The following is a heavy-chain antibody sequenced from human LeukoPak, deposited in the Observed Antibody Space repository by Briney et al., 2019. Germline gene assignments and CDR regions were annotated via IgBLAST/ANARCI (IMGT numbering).Heavy chain of an antibody. V-gene: IGHV3-30*03. CDR1: GFTFSSYA. CDR3: ARRFSTENYSALDC. D-gene: IGHD1-7*01. CDR2: ISYDGSNK. Sequence: GRSLRLSCAASGFTFSSYAMHWVRRAPGKGLEWVALISYDGSNKYYADSVKGRFTISRDNARKSLFLQMSSLRAEDTAVYYCARRFSTENYSALDCWGQGTLVTVSS. J-gene: IGHJ4*02.